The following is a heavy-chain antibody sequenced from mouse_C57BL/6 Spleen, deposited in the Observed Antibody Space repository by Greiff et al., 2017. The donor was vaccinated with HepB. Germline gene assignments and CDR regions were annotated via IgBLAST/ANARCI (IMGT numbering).Heavy chain of an antibody. CDR2: ISYDGSN. CDR1: GYSITSGYY. Sequence: ESGPGLVKPSQSLSLTCSVTGYSITSGYYWNWIRQFPGNKLEWMGYISYDGSNNYNPSLKNRISITRDTSKNQFFLKLNSVTTEDTATYYCARGDYYGSSDWYFDVWGTGTTVTVSS. D-gene: IGHD1-1*01. J-gene: IGHJ1*03. V-gene: IGHV3-6*01. CDR3: ARGDYYGSSDWYFDV.